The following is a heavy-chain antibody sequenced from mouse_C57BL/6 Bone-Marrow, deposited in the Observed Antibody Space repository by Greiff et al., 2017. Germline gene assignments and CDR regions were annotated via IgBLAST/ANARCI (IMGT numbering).Heavy chain of an antibody. J-gene: IGHJ2*01. Sequence: EVKLQESGAELVRPGSSVKMSCKTSGYTFTSYGINWVKQRPGQGLEWIGYIYIGNGYTEYNEKFKGKATLTSDTSSSTAYMQLSSLTSEDSAIYFCARTPYYYGSSYFDYWGQGTTLTVSS. CDR2: IYIGNGYT. CDR1: GYTFTSYG. D-gene: IGHD1-1*01. V-gene: IGHV1-58*01. CDR3: ARTPYYYGSSYFDY.